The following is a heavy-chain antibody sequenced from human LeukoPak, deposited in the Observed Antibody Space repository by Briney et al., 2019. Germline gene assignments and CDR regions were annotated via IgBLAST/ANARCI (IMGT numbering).Heavy chain of an antibody. J-gene: IGHJ3*02. D-gene: IGHD4-17*01. V-gene: IGHV3-74*01. CDR3: ARESGFYGDYGAFDI. CDR1: GFTFSSYW. Sequence: PGGSLRLSCAASGFTFSSYWMHWVRQAPGKGLAWVSRIYSDGSTTNYADSVKGRFTISRDNAKNTLYLQMNSLRAEDTAIYYCARESGFYGDYGAFDIRGQGTTVTVSS. CDR2: IYSDGSTT.